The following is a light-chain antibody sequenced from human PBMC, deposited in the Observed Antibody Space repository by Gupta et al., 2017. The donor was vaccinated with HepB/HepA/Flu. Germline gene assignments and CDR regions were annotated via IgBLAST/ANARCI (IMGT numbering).Light chain of an antibody. CDR2: TAS. CDR3: QQNYKTPLT. CDR1: QSIISF. V-gene: IGKV1-39*01. Sequence: DIQMTQSPSSLSASVGDRVTITCRASQSIISFLSWYQQKPGRTPKLLIYTASSLQSGVPSRFSGSGSGTDFTLTISSLQPEDFATYYCQQNYKTPLTFGGGTNVEIK. J-gene: IGKJ4*01.